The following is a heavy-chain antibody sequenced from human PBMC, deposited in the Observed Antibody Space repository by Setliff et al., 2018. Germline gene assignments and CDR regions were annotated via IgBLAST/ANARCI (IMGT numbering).Heavy chain of an antibody. V-gene: IGHV7-4-1*02. Sequence: ASVKVSCKPSGYTFTSYGISWVRQAPGQGLEWMGWINTNTGNPTYAQGFTGRFVFSLDTSVSTAYLQISSLKAEDTAVYYCAISRYDFWSGYYFDYWGQGTLVTVSS. J-gene: IGHJ4*02. CDR1: GYTFTSYG. D-gene: IGHD3-3*01. CDR2: INTNTGNP. CDR3: AISRYDFWSGYYFDY.